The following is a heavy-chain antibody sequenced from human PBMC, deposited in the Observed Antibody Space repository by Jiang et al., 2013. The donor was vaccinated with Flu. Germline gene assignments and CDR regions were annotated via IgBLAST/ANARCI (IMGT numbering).Heavy chain of an antibody. CDR1: GYSFTSYW. D-gene: IGHD6-19*01. V-gene: IGHV5-51*01. CDR2: IYPGDSDT. Sequence: SLKISCKGSGYSFTSYWIGWVRQMPGKGLEWMGIIYPGDSDTRYSPSFQGQVTISADKSISTAYLQWSSLKASDTAMYYCARLDGQWLVSGAFDYWGQGTLVTVSS. CDR3: ARLDGQWLVSGAFDY. J-gene: IGHJ4*02.